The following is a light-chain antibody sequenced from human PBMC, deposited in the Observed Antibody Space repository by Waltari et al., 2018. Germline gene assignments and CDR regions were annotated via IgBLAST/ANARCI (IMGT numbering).Light chain of an antibody. J-gene: IGLJ2*01. V-gene: IGLV2-23*02. CDR3: FSFAGSDIGV. CDR2: EVN. CDR1: TSDVGNYDL. Sequence: QSALTQPASVSGSPGQSITISCTGTTSDVGNYDLVSWYRQHPDKAPKLLLFEVNKRPSAVSTRFSGSKSGNTASLTISGLQPEDEAEYCCFSFAGSDIGVFGRGTKLTVL.